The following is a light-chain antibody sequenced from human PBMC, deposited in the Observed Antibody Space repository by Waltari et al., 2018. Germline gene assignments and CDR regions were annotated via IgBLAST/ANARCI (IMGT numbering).Light chain of an antibody. CDR1: QDISKF. Sequence: DIQMTQSPSSLSASVGDRITITCQASQDISKFLNWYQQKTWKAPKLLIYDASNLETGVPSRFSGSGFGTDFTLTITSLQPEDIATYYCQQDDDLSLTFGGGTRVEFK. V-gene: IGKV1-33*01. CDR2: DAS. J-gene: IGKJ4*01. CDR3: QQDDDLSLT.